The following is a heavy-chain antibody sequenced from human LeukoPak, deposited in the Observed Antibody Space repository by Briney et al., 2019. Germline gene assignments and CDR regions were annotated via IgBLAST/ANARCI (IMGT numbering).Heavy chain of an antibody. CDR2: INHSGST. Sequence: PSETLSLTCAVYGGSFSGYYWSWIRQPPGKGLEWIGEINHSGSTNYNPSLKSRVTISVDTSKNQFSLKLSSVTAADTAVYYCARIWYCSSTSCYRVRPTRTYYFDYWGQGTLVTVSS. CDR3: ARIWYCSSTSCYRVRPTRTYYFDY. D-gene: IGHD2-2*02. CDR1: GGSFSGYY. J-gene: IGHJ4*02. V-gene: IGHV4-34*01.